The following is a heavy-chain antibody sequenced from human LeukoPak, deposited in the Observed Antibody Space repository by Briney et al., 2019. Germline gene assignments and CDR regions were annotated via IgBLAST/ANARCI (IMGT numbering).Heavy chain of an antibody. CDR2: INPNSGAT. D-gene: IGHD1-26*01. CDR3: ARDRVGLGFDGMDV. V-gene: IGHV1-2*02. CDR1: GYTFTAYY. J-gene: IGHJ6*02. Sequence: ASVKVSCKASGYTFTAYYMYWLGQAPGQGLEWMGWINPNSGATYSAKKFQGRVTMTRDTSISTSYMEMSSLRSDDTAVYYCARDRVGLGFDGMDVWGQGTTVTVSS.